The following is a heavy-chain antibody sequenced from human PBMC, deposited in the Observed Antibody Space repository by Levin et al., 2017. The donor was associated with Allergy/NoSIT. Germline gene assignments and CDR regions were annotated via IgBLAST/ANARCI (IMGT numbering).Heavy chain of an antibody. V-gene: IGHV4-4*07. CDR1: GVSISSYF. J-gene: IGHJ4*02. Sequence: RSQTLSLTCTVSGVSISSYFWSWIRQPAGRGLEWIGRIYSSGITNYNSSLKSRVTMSVDTSKNQLSLRLSSVTAADTAVYFCAREGAARPLDYWGQGTLVTVSS. CDR3: AREGAARPLDY. D-gene: IGHD6-6*01. CDR2: IYSSGIT.